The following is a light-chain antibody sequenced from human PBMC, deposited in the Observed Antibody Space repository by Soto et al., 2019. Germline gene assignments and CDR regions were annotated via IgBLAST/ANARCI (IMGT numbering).Light chain of an antibody. CDR1: SSDVGSYNY. CDR2: EVS. CDR3: SSYTSSSTL. Sequence: QSVLTQPASVSGSPGQSITISCTGTSSDVGSYNYVSWYQQHSGKAPKLMIYEVSDRPSGISSRFYGSKSGNTASLTISGLQTEDEADYYCSSYTSSSTLFGTGTKVTVL. J-gene: IGLJ1*01. V-gene: IGLV2-14*01.